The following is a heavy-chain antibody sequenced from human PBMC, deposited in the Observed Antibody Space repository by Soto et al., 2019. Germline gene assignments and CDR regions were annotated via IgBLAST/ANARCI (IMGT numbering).Heavy chain of an antibody. CDR2: IYYSGRT. Sequence: SETLSLISSVSGGSINSYWWSWIRQPPGKGLEWIGSIYYSGRTYNNPSLRSRVSMSIDTSKDQFSLKLKSVTAADTALYFCARQRTSVVTQAYFDVWGPGSLVTVYS. CDR1: GGSINSYW. V-gene: IGHV4-59*04. J-gene: IGHJ4*02. CDR3: ARQRTSVVTQAYFDV. D-gene: IGHD2-21*02.